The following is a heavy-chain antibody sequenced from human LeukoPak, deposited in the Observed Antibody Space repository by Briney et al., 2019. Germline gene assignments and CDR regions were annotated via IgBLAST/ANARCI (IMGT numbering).Heavy chain of an antibody. Sequence: GGSLRLSCAASGFTFDDYAMHWVRQAPGKGLEWVSGISWNSGSIGYADSVKGRFTISRDNAKNSLYLQMNSLRAEDTALYYCAKAKAVAAPYYFDYWGQGTLVTVSS. CDR1: GFTFDDYA. D-gene: IGHD6-19*01. V-gene: IGHV3-9*01. CDR3: AKAKAVAAPYYFDY. J-gene: IGHJ4*02. CDR2: ISWNSGSI.